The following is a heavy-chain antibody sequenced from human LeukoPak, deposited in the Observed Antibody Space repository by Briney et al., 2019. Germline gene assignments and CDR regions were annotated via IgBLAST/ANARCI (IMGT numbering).Heavy chain of an antibody. D-gene: IGHD2-2*01. J-gene: IGHJ3*02. CDR2: MNPNSGNT. V-gene: IGHV1-8*01. CDR1: GYTFTSYD. Sequence: ASVKVSCKASGYTFTSYDINWVRQATGQGLEWMGWMNPNSGNTGYAQKFQGRVTMTRSTSISTAYMELSSLRSEDTAVYYCAGTRTLGYCSSTSCTDAFDIWGQGTMVTVSS. CDR3: AGTRTLGYCSSTSCTDAFDI.